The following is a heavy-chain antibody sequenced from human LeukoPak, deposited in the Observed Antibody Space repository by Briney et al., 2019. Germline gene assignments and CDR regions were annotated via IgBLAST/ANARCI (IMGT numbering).Heavy chain of an antibody. Sequence: GGSLRLSCAASGFTFSSYAMSWVRQAPGKGLEWVSAISGSGGSTYYADSVKGRFTISRDNSNNTLYLQISSLRADDTAVYYCAKTPSLWWFDPWGQGTLVTVSS. CDR2: ISGSGGST. V-gene: IGHV3-23*01. D-gene: IGHD3-16*02. J-gene: IGHJ5*02. CDR1: GFTFSSYA. CDR3: AKTPSLWWFDP.